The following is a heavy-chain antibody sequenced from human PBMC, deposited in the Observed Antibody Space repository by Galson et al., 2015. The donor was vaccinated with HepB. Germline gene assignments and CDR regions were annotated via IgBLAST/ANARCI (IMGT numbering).Heavy chain of an antibody. Sequence: SLRLSCAASGFTFDDYGMSWVRHAPGKGLEWVSGINWNGGSTGYADSVKGRFTISRDNAKNSLYLQMNSLRAEDTALYHCARVKSGGSCYRYAPCNWFDPWGQGTLVTVSS. J-gene: IGHJ5*02. CDR1: GFTFDDYG. D-gene: IGHD2-15*01. CDR3: ARVKSGGSCYRYAPCNWFDP. CDR2: INWNGGST. V-gene: IGHV3-20*01.